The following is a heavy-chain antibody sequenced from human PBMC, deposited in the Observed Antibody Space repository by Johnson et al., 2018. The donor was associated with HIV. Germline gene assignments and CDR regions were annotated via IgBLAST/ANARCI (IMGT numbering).Heavy chain of an antibody. D-gene: IGHD3-16*01. Sequence: EVQLVESGGGVVRPGGSLRLSCAASGFTFDDYGMTWVRQAPGKGLEWVSGINWNGGSTGYADSVKGRFTISRDYAKNSLYLQMNSLRAEDTAVYYCARDQGWGDAFDIWGQGTMVTVSS. CDR2: INWNGGST. CDR1: GFTFDDYG. CDR3: ARDQGWGDAFDI. J-gene: IGHJ3*02. V-gene: IGHV3-20*04.